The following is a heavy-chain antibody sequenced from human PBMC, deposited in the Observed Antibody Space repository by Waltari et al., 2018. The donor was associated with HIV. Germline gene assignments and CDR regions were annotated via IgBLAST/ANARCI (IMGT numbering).Heavy chain of an antibody. J-gene: IGHJ4*02. V-gene: IGHV3-30*18. CDR3: AKQVVVAATRTFDY. CDR2: ISYDGSNK. Sequence: QVQLVESGGGVVQPGRSLRLSCAASGFTFSSYGMPWVRQAPGKGLEWVAVISYDGSNKYYADSVKGRFTISRDNSKNTLYLQMNSLRAEDTAVYYCAKQVVVAATRTFDYWGQGTLVTVSS. CDR1: GFTFSSYG. D-gene: IGHD2-15*01.